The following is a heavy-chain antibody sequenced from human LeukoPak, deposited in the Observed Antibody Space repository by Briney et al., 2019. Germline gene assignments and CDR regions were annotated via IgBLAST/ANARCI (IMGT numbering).Heavy chain of an antibody. D-gene: IGHD1-1*01. Sequence: GGSLRLSCAASGFIFSDYAMNWVRQAQGKGLEWISYISSSTTTIYYADSVKGRFTISRDNAKSSLFLQMNSLRAEDTAVYYCARAPNWRFDHWGQGTLVTVSS. V-gene: IGHV3-48*01. J-gene: IGHJ4*02. CDR1: GFIFSDYA. CDR3: ARAPNWRFDH. CDR2: ISSSTTTI.